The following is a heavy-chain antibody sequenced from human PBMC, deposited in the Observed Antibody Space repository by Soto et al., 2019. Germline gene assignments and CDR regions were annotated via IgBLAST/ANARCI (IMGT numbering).Heavy chain of an antibody. CDR3: AKEAGGGSP. CDR1: GFTFSSYG. J-gene: IGHJ4*02. V-gene: IGHV3-30*18. Sequence: QVQLVESGGGVVQPGRSLRLSCAASGFTFSSYGMHWVRQAPGKGLEWVAVISYDGSNKYYADSVKDRFTISRDNSKNTLYLQMNSLRAEDTAVYYCAKEAGGGSPGGKGTLVTVSS. D-gene: IGHD2-15*01. CDR2: ISYDGSNK.